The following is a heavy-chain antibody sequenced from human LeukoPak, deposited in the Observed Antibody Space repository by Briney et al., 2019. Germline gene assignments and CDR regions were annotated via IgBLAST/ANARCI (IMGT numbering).Heavy chain of an antibody. Sequence: PGGSLRLSCAASGFTFSSYEMNWVRQAPGKGLEWVSYISSSGSTIYYADSVKGRFTISRDNAKNSLYLQMNSLRAEDTAVYYCAGGPYYFDYWGQGTLVTVSS. V-gene: IGHV3-48*03. CDR2: ISSSGSTI. CDR1: GFTFSSYE. J-gene: IGHJ4*02. CDR3: AGGPYYFDY.